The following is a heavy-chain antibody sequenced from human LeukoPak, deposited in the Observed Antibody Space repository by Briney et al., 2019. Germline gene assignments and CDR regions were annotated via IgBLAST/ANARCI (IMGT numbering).Heavy chain of an antibody. CDR1: DGSISNYY. V-gene: IGHV4-59*08. Sequence: SETLSLTCTVSDGSISNYYWSWIRQPPGKGLEWIGYIYYSGITNYIPSLKSRVTISVDTSKNQFSLKLSSVTAADTAVYYCARHLGRAARLYYFDYWGQGTLVTVSS. D-gene: IGHD6-6*01. CDR3: ARHLGRAARLYYFDY. CDR2: IYYSGIT. J-gene: IGHJ4*02.